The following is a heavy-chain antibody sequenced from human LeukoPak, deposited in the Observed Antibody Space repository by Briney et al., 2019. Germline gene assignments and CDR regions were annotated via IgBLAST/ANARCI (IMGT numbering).Heavy chain of an antibody. J-gene: IGHJ4*02. Sequence: GGSLRLSCAASGFSFSSYGMHWVRQAPGKGLEWVAFIRYDGSNKYYADSVKGRFTISRDNSKNTLYLQMNSLRAEGTAVYYCAKDRGLVGLLDYWGQGTLVTVSS. CDR3: AKDRGLVGLLDY. CDR1: GFSFSSYG. V-gene: IGHV3-30*02. CDR2: IRYDGSNK. D-gene: IGHD6-19*01.